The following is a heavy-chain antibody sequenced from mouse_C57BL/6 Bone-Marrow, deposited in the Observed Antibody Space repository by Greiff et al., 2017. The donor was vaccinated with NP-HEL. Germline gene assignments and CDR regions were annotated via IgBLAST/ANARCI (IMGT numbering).Heavy chain of an antibody. V-gene: IGHV1-81*01. D-gene: IGHD1-2*01. J-gene: IGHJ2*01. CDR1: GYTFTSYG. CDR2: IYPRSGNT. Sequence: VKLVESGAELARPGASVKLSCKASGYTFTSYGISWVKQRPGQGLEWIGEIYPRSGNTYYNEKFKGKATLTADKSSSTAYMELRRLTSEDSAVYYYARGRELGRLDYWGQGTTLTVSS. CDR3: ARGRELGRLDY.